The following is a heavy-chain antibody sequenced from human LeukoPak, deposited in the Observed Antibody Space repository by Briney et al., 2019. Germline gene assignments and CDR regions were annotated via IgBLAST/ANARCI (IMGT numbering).Heavy chain of an antibody. D-gene: IGHD3-10*01. V-gene: IGHV1-2*02. J-gene: IGHJ5*02. CDR2: INPNSGDT. CDR1: GYTFTDYY. CDR3: ARGDYYGSPKVVAA. Sequence: ASVKVSCKASGYTFTDYYINWVRQAPGQGLEWIGWINPNSGDTNYAQKFQDRVTMTRDTSISTAYVELNFLRSDDTAVFYCARGDYYGSPKVVAAWGQGTLVTVSS.